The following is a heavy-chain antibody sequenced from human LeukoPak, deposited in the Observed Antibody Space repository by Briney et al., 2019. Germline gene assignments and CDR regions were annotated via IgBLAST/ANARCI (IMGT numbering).Heavy chain of an antibody. CDR1: GFTFSSYS. V-gene: IGHV3-48*01. CDR3: AREGSQYQLLTYYYYMDV. Sequence: WGSLRLSCAASGFTFSSYSMNWVRQAPGKGLEWVSYISSSSSTIYYADPVKGRFTISRDNAKNSLYLQMNSLRAEDTAVYYCAREGSQYQLLTYYYYMDVWGKGTTVTVSS. D-gene: IGHD2-2*01. CDR2: ISSSSSTI. J-gene: IGHJ6*03.